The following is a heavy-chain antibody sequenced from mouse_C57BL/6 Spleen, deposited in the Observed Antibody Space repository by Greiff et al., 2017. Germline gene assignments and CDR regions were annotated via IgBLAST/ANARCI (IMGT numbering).Heavy chain of an antibody. CDR3: ARQGGDPFFDY. J-gene: IGHJ2*01. CDR2: ISSGGSYT. D-gene: IGHD3-3*01. CDR1: GFTFSSYG. V-gene: IGHV5-6*01. Sequence: EVQVVESGGDLVKPGGSLKLSCAASGFTFSSYGMSWVRQTPDKRLEWVATISSGGSYTYYPDSVKGRFTISRDNAKNTLYLQMSSLKSEDTAMYYCARQGGDPFFDYWGQGTTLTVSS.